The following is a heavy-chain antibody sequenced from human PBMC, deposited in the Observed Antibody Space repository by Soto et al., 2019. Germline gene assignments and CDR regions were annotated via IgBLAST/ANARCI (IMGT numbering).Heavy chain of an antibody. CDR2: IWFDGNKK. CDR1: GFTFSAYA. Sequence: PGGSLRLSCAASGFTFSAYAMHWVRQAPGKGLGWVAGIWFDGNKKSYGDSVGGRFTISRDNSKNTLYLEMNSLRAEDMAVYYCARGFEPYTSGPDYWGQGTLVTVSS. J-gene: IGHJ4*02. CDR3: ARGFEPYTSGPDY. V-gene: IGHV3-33*01. D-gene: IGHD1-26*01.